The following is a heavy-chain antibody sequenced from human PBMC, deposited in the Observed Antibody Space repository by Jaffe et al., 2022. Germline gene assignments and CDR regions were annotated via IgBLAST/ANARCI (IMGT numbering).Heavy chain of an antibody. D-gene: IGHD3-10*01. CDR2: IRYDGSNK. CDR3: AKPPGFKRITMVQGVTD. Sequence: QVQLVESGGGVVQPGGSLRLSCAASGFTFSSYGMHWVRQAPGKGLEWVAFIRYDGSNKYYADSVKGRFTISRDNSKNTLYLQMNSLRAEDTAVYYCAKPPGFKRITMVQGVTDWGQGTLVTVSS. CDR1: GFTFSSYG. J-gene: IGHJ4*02. V-gene: IGHV3-30*02.